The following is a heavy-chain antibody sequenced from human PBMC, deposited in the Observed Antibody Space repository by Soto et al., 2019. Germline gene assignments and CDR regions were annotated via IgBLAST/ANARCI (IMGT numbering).Heavy chain of an antibody. V-gene: IGHV1-58*01. Sequence: GTSVKVSCKASGVTFPSSAVQWVRQARGQRLEWIGWIVVGSGNTNSAQKFQERLTFTRDMSTSTVYMELSSLKSEDTAVYYCAADDMTTFIWGQGTLVTVSS. D-gene: IGHD1-1*01. CDR3: AADDMTTFI. J-gene: IGHJ4*02. CDR1: GVTFPSSA. CDR2: IVVGSGNT.